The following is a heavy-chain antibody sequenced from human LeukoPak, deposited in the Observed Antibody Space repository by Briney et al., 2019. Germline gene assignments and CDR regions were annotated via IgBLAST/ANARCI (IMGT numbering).Heavy chain of an antibody. V-gene: IGHV3-74*01. D-gene: IGHD4-17*01. CDR2: ISTDGSEI. J-gene: IGHJ4*02. CDR3: VKAPTVTTAGVGYYFDY. CDR1: GFTFSSYW. Sequence: PGGSLRLSCAGSGFTFSSYWMHWVRQAPGKGLVWVSGISTDGSEIYYADFVKGRFTVSRDNSKNTLYLQMSSLRAEDTAVYYCVKAPTVTTAGVGYYFDYWGQGTLVTVSS.